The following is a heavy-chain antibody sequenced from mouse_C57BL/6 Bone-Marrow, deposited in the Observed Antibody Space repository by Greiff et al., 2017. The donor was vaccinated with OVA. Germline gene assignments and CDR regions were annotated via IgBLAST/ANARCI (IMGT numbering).Heavy chain of an antibody. J-gene: IGHJ4*01. CDR1: GFTFSDYG. Sequence: EVQGVESGGGLVQPGGSLKLSCAASGFTFSDYGMAWVRQAPRKGPEWVAFISNLAYSIYYADTVTGRFTISRENAKNTLYLEMSSLRSEDTAMYYCARHDYRAMDYWGQGTSVTVSS. V-gene: IGHV5-15*01. CDR3: ARHDYRAMDY. CDR2: ISNLAYSI. D-gene: IGHD2-13*01.